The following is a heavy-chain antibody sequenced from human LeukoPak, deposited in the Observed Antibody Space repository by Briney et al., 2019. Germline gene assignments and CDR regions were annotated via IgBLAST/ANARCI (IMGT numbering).Heavy chain of an antibody. J-gene: IGHJ4*02. Sequence: GGSLRLSCVASGFTISEHAMSWVRQAPAKGLEWVSITVAGYSETHYADSVRGRFTISRDDSSNTLSLEMNSLRADDTGTYYCVKDFCRGGNCPFPFFDSWGQGTVVTVSS. CDR3: VKDFCRGGNCPFPFFDS. V-gene: IGHV3-23*01. CDR2: TVAGYSET. CDR1: GFTISEHA. D-gene: IGHD4-23*01.